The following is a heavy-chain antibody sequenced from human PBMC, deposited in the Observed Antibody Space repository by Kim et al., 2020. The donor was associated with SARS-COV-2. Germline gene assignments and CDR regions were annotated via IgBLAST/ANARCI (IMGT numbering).Heavy chain of an antibody. CDR3: ASVGLYGDYVHDY. V-gene: IGHV1-8*01. D-gene: IGHD4-17*01. Sequence: YAQKVPGRVTRTRNTSISTAYMELSSLRSEDTAVYYCASVGLYGDYVHDYWGQGTLVTVSS. J-gene: IGHJ4*02.